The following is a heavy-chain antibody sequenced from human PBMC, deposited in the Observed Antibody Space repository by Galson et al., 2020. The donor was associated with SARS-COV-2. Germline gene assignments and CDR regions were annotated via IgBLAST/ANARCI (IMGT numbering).Heavy chain of an antibody. J-gene: IGHJ4*02. CDR2: LDYSGST. Sequence: ETSETLSLPCTVSGGSINSGGYYWSWVRQHPGKGLEWIGDLDYSGSTYYNPSLKSRVSISGDTSKTQFSLRLSSVTAADTAVYFCARKYYSDGPFDYWGQGTLVTVSS. D-gene: IGHD3-10*01. CDR3: ARKYYSDGPFDY. V-gene: IGHV4-31*03. CDR1: GGSINSGGYY.